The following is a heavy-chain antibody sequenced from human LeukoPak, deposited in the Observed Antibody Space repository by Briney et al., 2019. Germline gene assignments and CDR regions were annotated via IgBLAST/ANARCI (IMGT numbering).Heavy chain of an antibody. V-gene: IGHV3-15*01. CDR3: TTRFGYSSGWFHLRGDY. D-gene: IGHD6-19*01. CDR2: IKSKTDGGTT. J-gene: IGHJ4*02. Sequence: PGGSLRLSCAASGFTFSNAWMSWVRQAPGKGLEWVGRIKSKTDGGTTDYAAPVKGRFTISRDDSKNTLYLQMNSLKTEDTAVYYCTTRFGYSSGWFHLRGDYWGQGTLVTVSS. CDR1: GFTFSNAW.